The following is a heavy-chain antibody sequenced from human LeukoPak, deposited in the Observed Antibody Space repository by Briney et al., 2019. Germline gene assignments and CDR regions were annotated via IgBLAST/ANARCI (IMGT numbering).Heavy chain of an antibody. CDR1: GYTFTVYY. Sequence: GASVTVSCTASGYTFTVYYMHWVRQAPGQGLEWMGWINPNSGGTNYAQKFQGRVTMTRDTSISTAYMDLSRLRSDDTAVYYCAALKSLDYWGQGTLVTVSS. CDR3: AALKSLDY. CDR2: INPNSGGT. J-gene: IGHJ4*02. V-gene: IGHV1-2*02.